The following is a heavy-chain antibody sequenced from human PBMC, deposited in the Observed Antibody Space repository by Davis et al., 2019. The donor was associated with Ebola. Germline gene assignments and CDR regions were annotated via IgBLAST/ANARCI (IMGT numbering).Heavy chain of an antibody. CDR1: GFTFSNAW. V-gene: IGHV3-73*01. CDR3: SLGYCSSTSCYGMDV. J-gene: IGHJ6*02. CDR2: IRSKANSYAT. Sequence: GGSLRLSCAASGFTFSNAWMSWVRQASGKGLEWVGRIRSKANSYATAYAASVKGRFTISRDDSKNTAYLQMHSLKTEDTAVYYCSLGYCSSTSCYGMDVWGQGTTVTVSS. D-gene: IGHD2-2*01.